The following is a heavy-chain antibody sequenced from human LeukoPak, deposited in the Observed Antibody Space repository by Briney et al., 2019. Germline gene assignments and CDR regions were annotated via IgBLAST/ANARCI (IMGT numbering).Heavy chain of an antibody. CDR2: IYSGGST. D-gene: IGHD5-24*01. Sequence: GGSLRLSCAASGFTFSDYYMSWVRQAPGKGLEWVSVIYSGGSTYYADSVKGRFTISRDNSKNTLYLQMNSLRAEDTAVYYCAKGGDGYNYYFDYWGQETLVTVSS. CDR3: AKGGDGYNYYFDY. J-gene: IGHJ4*02. CDR1: GFTFSDYY. V-gene: IGHV3-53*01.